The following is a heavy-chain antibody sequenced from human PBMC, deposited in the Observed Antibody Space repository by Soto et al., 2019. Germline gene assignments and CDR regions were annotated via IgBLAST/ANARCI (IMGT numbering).Heavy chain of an antibody. V-gene: IGHV1-2*02. CDR2: INPNSGGT. J-gene: IGHJ4*02. D-gene: IGHD1-7*01. CDR1: GYTFTGYY. CDR3: ARDGITGTNGHDY. Sequence: ASVKVSCKASGYTFTGYYMHWVRQAPGQGLEWMGWINPNSGGTNYAQRFQGRVTMTRDTSISTAYMELSRLRSDDTAVYYCARDGITGTNGHDYWGQGTLVTVSS.